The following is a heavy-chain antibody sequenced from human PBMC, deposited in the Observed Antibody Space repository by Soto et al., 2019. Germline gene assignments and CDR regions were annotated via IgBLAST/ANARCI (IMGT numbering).Heavy chain of an antibody. V-gene: IGHV3-7*01. J-gene: IGHJ6*02. CDR2: IKQDGSEK. CDR3: ARQDDNSDYYLGYGLDG. Sequence: GGSMSLSCASSGFPFGAYLRNLVLQAPGKGLEWVANIKQDGSEKYYVDSVKGRFAISRDNAKNSLYLQLSSLRDEDTAVYYCARQDDNSDYYLGYGLDGWGQGTTVTFS. D-gene: IGHD3-22*01. CDR1: GFPFGAYL.